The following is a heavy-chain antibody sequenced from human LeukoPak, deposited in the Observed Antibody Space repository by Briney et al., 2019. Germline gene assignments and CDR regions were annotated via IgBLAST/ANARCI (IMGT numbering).Heavy chain of an antibody. J-gene: IGHJ4*02. Sequence: GGSLRLSCAASGFTFTTYAMSWVRQAPGKGLEWVSAISGRTGATYYADSEKGRFTISRDNSKSTLYLQMDSLRAEDTAVYYCAKCGNSGCHLIDYWGQGTLVTVSS. CDR1: GFTFTTYA. V-gene: IGHV3-23*01. D-gene: IGHD5-12*01. CDR2: ISGRTGAT. CDR3: AKCGNSGCHLIDY.